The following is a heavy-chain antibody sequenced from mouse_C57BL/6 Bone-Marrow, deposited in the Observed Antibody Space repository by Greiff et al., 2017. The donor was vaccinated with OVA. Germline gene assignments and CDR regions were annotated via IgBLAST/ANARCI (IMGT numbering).Heavy chain of an antibody. CDR1: GFSFNTYA. CDR3: VRLPTSSTGTLAWFAY. Sequence: EVQLVESGGGLVQPKGSLKLSCAASGFSFNTYAMNWVRQAPGKGLEWVARIRSKSNNYATYYADSVKDRFTISRDDSESMLYLQMNNLKTEDTAMYYCVRLPTSSTGTLAWFAYWGQGTLVTVSA. J-gene: IGHJ3*01. D-gene: IGHD4-1*02. CDR2: IRSKSNNYAT. V-gene: IGHV10-1*01.